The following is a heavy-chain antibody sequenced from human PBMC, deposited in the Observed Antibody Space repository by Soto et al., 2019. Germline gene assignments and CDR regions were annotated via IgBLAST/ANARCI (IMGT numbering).Heavy chain of an antibody. V-gene: IGHV3-23*01. J-gene: IGHJ4*02. CDR2: ISGSGGST. D-gene: IGHD6-19*01. Sequence: WGSLRLSCSASEFTFSSYAMSWVRQAPGKGLEWVSAISGSGGSTYYADSVKGRFTISRDNSKNTLYLQMNSLRAEDTAVYYCAKEREQWLGPYYLDYWGQGTLATVSS. CDR3: AKEREQWLGPYYLDY. CDR1: EFTFSSYA.